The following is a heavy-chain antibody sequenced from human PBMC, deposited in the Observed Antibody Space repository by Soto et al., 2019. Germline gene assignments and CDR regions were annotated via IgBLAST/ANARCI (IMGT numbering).Heavy chain of an antibody. CDR1: GGSFSGYY. Sequence: SETLSLTCAVYGGSFSGYYWSWVRQPPGKGLEWIGEINHSGSTNYNPSLKSRVTISVDTSKNQFSLKLSSVTAADTAVYYCARDDSSGKALDYRGQGTLVTVSS. J-gene: IGHJ4*02. CDR3: ARDDSSGKALDY. D-gene: IGHD3-22*01. CDR2: INHSGST. V-gene: IGHV4-34*01.